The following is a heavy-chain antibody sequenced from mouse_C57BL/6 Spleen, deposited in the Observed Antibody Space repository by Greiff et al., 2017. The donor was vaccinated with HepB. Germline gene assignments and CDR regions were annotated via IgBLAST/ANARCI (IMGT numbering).Heavy chain of an antibody. V-gene: IGHV14-4*01. CDR2: IDPENGDT. J-gene: IGHJ3*01. CDR3: TFITTVVGGFAY. CDR1: GFNIKDDY. D-gene: IGHD1-1*01. Sequence: EVQLQQSGAELVRPGASVKLSCTASGFNIKDDYMHWVKQRPEQGLEWIGWIDPENGDTEYASKFQGKATITADTSSNTAYLQLSSLTSEDTAVYYCTFITTVVGGFAYWGQGTLVTVSA.